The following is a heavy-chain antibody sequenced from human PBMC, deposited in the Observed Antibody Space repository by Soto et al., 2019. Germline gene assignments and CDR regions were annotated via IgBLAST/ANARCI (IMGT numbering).Heavy chain of an antibody. V-gene: IGHV3-23*01. J-gene: IGHJ4*02. CDR3: AKCRYYYGSGHYYFDY. CDR1: GFTFSSYA. D-gene: IGHD3-10*01. Sequence: EVQLLESGGGLVQPGGSLRLSCAASGFTFSSYAMSWVRQAPGKGLEWVSAISGSGGSTYYADSVKGRFTISRDNSKNTLYLQMNSLRAEDTAVYYCAKCRYYYGSGHYYFDYWGQGTLVTVSS. CDR2: ISGSGGST.